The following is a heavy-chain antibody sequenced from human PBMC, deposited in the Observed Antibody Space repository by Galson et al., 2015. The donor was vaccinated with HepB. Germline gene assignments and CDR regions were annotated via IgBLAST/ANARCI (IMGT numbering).Heavy chain of an antibody. CDR1: GGTFNSYT. CDR2: IILVFDIA. J-gene: IGHJ4*02. V-gene: IGHV1-69*10. CDR3: ARDGDDYNGY. D-gene: IGHD5-24*01. Sequence: SVKVSCKASGGTFNSYTINWIRQAPGQGLEWMGGIILVFDIADSAQKFQGRVTITADKSTSTAYMELSSLRSDDTAMYYCARDGDDYNGYWGQGTLVTVSS.